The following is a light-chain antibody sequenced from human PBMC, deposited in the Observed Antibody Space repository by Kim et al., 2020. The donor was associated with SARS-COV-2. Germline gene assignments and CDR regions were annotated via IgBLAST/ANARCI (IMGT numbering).Light chain of an antibody. J-gene: IGLJ1*01. CDR1: SSDVGGYIF. CDR3: SSSTSSTSVFV. Sequence: QSVLTQPASVSGSPGQSITISCTGTSSDVGGYIFVSWYQQHPGEAPKLILYAVNSRPSGVSNRFSGSKSGKTASLTISGLRAEDEAEYYCSSSTSSTSVFVFGTGTKVTVL. V-gene: IGLV2-14*03. CDR2: AVN.